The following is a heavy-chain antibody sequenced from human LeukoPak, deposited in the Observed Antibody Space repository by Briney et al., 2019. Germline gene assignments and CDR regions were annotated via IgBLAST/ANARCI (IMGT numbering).Heavy chain of an antibody. Sequence: ASVKVSCKASGYTFTSYGISWVRQATGQGLEWMGWMNPNSGNTGYAQKFQGRVTMTRNTSISTAYMELSSLRSEDTAVYYCARARRITIFGVVTKKEADVWGQGTTVTVSS. CDR3: ARARRITIFGVVTKKEADV. D-gene: IGHD3-3*01. V-gene: IGHV1-8*02. J-gene: IGHJ6*02. CDR1: GYTFTSYG. CDR2: MNPNSGNT.